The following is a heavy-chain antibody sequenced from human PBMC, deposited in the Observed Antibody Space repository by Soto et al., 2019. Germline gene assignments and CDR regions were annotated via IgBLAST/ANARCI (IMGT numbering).Heavy chain of an antibody. J-gene: IGHJ6*02. D-gene: IGHD2-2*01. CDR1: GFTFRNYA. CDR2: ISGNGGDI. Sequence: PGGSLRLSCAASGFTFRNYAMSWVRQAPGKGLEWVSRISGNGGDINYADSVKGRFTISRDNSKNTLYLQINSLRAEDTAVYYCAKRGDIVEVSRTFVGYGMDVWGQGTTVTVSS. CDR3: AKRGDIVEVSRTFVGYGMDV. V-gene: IGHV3-23*01.